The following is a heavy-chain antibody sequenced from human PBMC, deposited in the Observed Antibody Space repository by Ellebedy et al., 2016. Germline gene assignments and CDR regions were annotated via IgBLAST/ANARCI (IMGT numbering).Heavy chain of an antibody. Sequence: GGSLRLXXAASGFNFGIFAMHWVRQAPGKGLEWVSFIGWDGGSTHYAASVEGRFTVSRDNTQNFLYLQMNNLRPEDSALYYCAKASPIAAVPYGMDVWGQGTTVTVSS. J-gene: IGHJ6*02. CDR1: GFNFGIFA. CDR3: AKASPIAAVPYGMDV. D-gene: IGHD6-13*01. V-gene: IGHV3-43D*03. CDR2: IGWDGGST.